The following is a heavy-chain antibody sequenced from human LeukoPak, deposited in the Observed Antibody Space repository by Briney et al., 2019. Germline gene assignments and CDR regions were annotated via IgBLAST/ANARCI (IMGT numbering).Heavy chain of an antibody. CDR2: MNPNSGNT. J-gene: IGHJ6*02. V-gene: IGHV1-8*01. D-gene: IGHD6-6*01. Sequence: GASVKVSCKASGYTFTSYDINWVRQATGQGLEWMGWMNPNSGNTGYAQKFQGRVTMTRNTSISTAYMELSSLRSEDTAVYYCARESIAARFYYYGMDVWGQGTTVTVSS. CDR3: ARESIAARFYYYGMDV. CDR1: GYTFTSYD.